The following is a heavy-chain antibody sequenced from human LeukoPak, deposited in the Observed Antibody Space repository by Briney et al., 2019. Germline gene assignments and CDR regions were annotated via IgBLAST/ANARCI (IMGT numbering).Heavy chain of an antibody. D-gene: IGHD1-26*01. V-gene: IGHV1-8*01. Sequence: ASVKVSCKASGYTFTSYDINWVRQAPGQGLEWMGWMNPNSGNTGYAQKFQGRVTMTRNTSISTAYMELSSLRSEDTAVYYCARGPGRGGYVGYWGQGTLVTVSS. CDR3: ARGPGRGGYVGY. CDR1: GYTFTSYD. J-gene: IGHJ4*02. CDR2: MNPNSGNT.